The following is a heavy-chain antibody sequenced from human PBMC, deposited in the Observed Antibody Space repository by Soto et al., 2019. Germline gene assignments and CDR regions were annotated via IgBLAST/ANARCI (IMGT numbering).Heavy chain of an antibody. V-gene: IGHV5-51*01. Sequence: GASLKISCKGSGYSFTSYWIGWVRQMPGKGLEWVGIIYPCDSDTRYSPSFQGHVTISADKSISTAYLQWSSLKASDTAMYYCASSGGHCTNGVCYGDYYYYGIDVWGQGTTVTVSS. CDR1: GYSFTSYW. CDR2: IYPCDSDT. CDR3: ASSGGHCTNGVCYGDYYYYGIDV. D-gene: IGHD2-8*01. J-gene: IGHJ6*02.